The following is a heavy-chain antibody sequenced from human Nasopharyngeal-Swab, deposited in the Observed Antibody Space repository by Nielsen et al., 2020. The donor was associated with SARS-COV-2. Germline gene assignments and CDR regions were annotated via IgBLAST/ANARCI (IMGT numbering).Heavy chain of an antibody. V-gene: IGHV1-69*13. CDR2: IIPIFGTA. Sequence: SVKVSCKASGGTFSSYAISWVRQAPGQGLEWMGEIIPIFGTANYAQKFQGRVTITADESTSTAYMELSSLRSEDTAVYYCATPNRGFWSGYYYYYGMDVWGQGTTVTVSS. D-gene: IGHD3-3*01. CDR1: GGTFSSYA. CDR3: ATPNRGFWSGYYYYYGMDV. J-gene: IGHJ6*02.